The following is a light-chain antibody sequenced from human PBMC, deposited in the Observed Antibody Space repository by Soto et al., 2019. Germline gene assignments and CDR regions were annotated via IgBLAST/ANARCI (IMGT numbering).Light chain of an antibody. CDR1: QTVGSY. Sequence: VLTPIPATLSFASGERSTLSCRASQTVGSYLAWFRQTPGQAPRLLIYDTPIRATGIPARFSGSGSGTDFTLTISSLGAEDFTVYCCQQRSDWPQTFGQGSKVDIK. CDR2: DTP. CDR3: QQRSDWPQT. V-gene: IGKV3-11*01. J-gene: IGKJ1*01.